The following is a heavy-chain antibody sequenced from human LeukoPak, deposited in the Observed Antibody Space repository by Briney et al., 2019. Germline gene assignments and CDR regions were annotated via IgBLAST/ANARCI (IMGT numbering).Heavy chain of an antibody. CDR2: IYYSGST. V-gene: IGHV4-61*01. Sequence: SQTLSLTCTVSGGSISSGSYYWSWIRQPPGKGLEWIGYIYYSGSTNYNPSLKSRVTISVDTSKNQFSLKLSSVTAADTAVYYCARAYLYYDILTGYYGGWFDPWGQGTLVTVSS. D-gene: IGHD3-9*01. CDR1: GGSISSGSYY. CDR3: ARAYLYYDILTGYYGGWFDP. J-gene: IGHJ5*02.